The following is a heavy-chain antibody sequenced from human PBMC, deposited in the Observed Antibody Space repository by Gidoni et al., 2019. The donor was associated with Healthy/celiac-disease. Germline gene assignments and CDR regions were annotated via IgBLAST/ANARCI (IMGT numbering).Heavy chain of an antibody. V-gene: IGHV6-1*01. CDR3: ARLIAAAGISYYYYYYMDV. CDR2: TYYRSKWYN. D-gene: IGHD6-13*01. CDR1: GDSVSSNSAA. J-gene: IGHJ6*03. Sequence: QVQLQQSGPGLVKPSQTLSLTCAISGDSVSSNSAAWNWIRQSPSRGLEWLGRTYYRSKWYNDYAVSVKSRITINPDTSKNQFSLQLNSVTPEDTAVYYCARLIAAAGISYYYYYYMDVWGKGTTVTVSS.